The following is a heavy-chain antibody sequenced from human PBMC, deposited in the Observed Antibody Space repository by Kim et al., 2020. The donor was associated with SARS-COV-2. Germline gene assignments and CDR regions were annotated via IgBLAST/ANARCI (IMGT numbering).Heavy chain of an antibody. CDR3: AREPPGAADGFDY. Sequence: ASVKVSCKTSGYTFTSYFMHWVRQAPGQGLEWMGMINLSTGGTNYAQNFQGRVTMTRDTSTSTVYMESSSLRSEDTAVYYCAREPPGAADGFDYWGRGTLVAVSS. D-gene: IGHD6-13*01. V-gene: IGHV1-46*01. CDR2: INLSTGGT. J-gene: IGHJ4*02. CDR1: GYTFTSYF.